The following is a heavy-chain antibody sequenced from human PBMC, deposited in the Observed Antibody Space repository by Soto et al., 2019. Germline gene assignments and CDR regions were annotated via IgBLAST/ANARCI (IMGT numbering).Heavy chain of an antibody. CDR2: IKSKTDGGTT. CDR3: TTRYSGYVLYYYGMDV. V-gene: IGHV3-15*01. D-gene: IGHD5-12*01. Sequence: EVQLVESGGGLVKPGGSLRLSCAASGFTFSNAWMSWVRQAPGKGLEWVGRIKSKTDGGTTDYAAPVKGRFTISRDDSKNTLYLQMNSLKTEDTAVYYCTTRYSGYVLYYYGMDVWGQGTTVTVSS. CDR1: GFTFSNAW. J-gene: IGHJ6*02.